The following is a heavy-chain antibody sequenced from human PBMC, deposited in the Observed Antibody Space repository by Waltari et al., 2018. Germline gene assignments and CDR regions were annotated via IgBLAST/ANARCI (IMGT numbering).Heavy chain of an antibody. CDR3: ARHLYSIDYLELAK. Sequence: EAHLLESGGGLAQPGGSLRLSCAASGFNFISYAMSWVRQAPGKGLEWVSGISDSGVITKYADSVKGRFTVSRDNSKNTVFLHLNSLRAEDTAIYYCARHLYSIDYLELAKWGQGTLVTVSS. V-gene: IGHV3-23*01. D-gene: IGHD3-22*01. J-gene: IGHJ4*02. CDR1: GFNFISYA. CDR2: ISDSGVIT.